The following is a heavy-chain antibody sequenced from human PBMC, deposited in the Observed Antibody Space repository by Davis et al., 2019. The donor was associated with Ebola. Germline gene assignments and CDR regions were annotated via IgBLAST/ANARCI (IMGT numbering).Heavy chain of an antibody. Sequence: ASVKVSCKASGYTFTSYAMHWVRQAPGQRLEWMGWINTGNANTKYSQKFQGRVTITRDTSASTAYMELSRLRSEDTAVYYCASAGMTTYTLGLKYYYYYGMDVWGQGTTVTVSS. J-gene: IGHJ6*02. D-gene: IGHD4-17*01. CDR1: GYTFTSYA. V-gene: IGHV1-3*04. CDR2: INTGNANT. CDR3: ASAGMTTYTLGLKYYYYYGMDV.